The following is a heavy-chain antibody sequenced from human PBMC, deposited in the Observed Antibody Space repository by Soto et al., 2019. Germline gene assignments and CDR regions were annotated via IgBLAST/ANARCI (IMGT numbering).Heavy chain of an antibody. D-gene: IGHD6-13*01. CDR3: AKDRGSSSWDPIFDF. J-gene: IGHJ4*02. CDR1: GFTFDDYA. CDR2: ISWDSAVI. Sequence: EMELVESGGGFIEPGRSLRLSCAASGFTFDDYAIHWVRQAPGKGLEWVSGISWDSAVIDYAVSVKGRFTIGRDNARKSLYLHMINLRPEDTALYFCAKDRGSSSWDPIFDFWGRGTLVTVSS. V-gene: IGHV3-9*01.